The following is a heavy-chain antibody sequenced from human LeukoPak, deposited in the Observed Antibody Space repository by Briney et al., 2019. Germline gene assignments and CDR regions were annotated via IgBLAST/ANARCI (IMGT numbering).Heavy chain of an antibody. Sequence: PGGSLRLSCVVSDFTFAVSWVRPAPGKGLEWISTINGRGDDSFHADSVKGRFTISRDNSKNTLYLQMNSLRAEDTAVYYCAKGQGGWSFDYWGQGTLVTVSS. D-gene: IGHD2-15*01. J-gene: IGHJ4*02. CDR1: DFTFA. CDR2: INGRGDDS. CDR3: AKGQGGWSFDY. V-gene: IGHV3-23*01.